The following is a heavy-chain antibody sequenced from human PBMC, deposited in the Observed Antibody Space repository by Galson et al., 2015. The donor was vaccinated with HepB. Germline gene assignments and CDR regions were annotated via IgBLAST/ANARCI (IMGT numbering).Heavy chain of an antibody. CDR1: GFTFSSYS. D-gene: IGHD3-22*01. Sequence: SLRLSCAASGFTFSSYSMNWVRQAPGKGLEWVSYISSSSSTIYYADSVKGRFTISRDNAKNSLYLQMNSLRAEDTAVYYCARDFHYAYYYHTGDAGGFDYWGQGTLVTVSS. V-gene: IGHV3-48*04. J-gene: IGHJ4*02. CDR2: ISSSSSTI. CDR3: ARDFHYAYYYHTGDAGGFDY.